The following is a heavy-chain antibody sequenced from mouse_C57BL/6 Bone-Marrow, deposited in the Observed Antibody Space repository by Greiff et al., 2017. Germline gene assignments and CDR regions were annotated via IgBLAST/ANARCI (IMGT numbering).Heavy chain of an antibody. CDR3: ARGGYYYGTYFDY. D-gene: IGHD1-1*01. Sequence: EVQLQQSGPGLVKPSQSLSLTCSVTGYSITSGYYWNWIRQFPGNKLEWMGYISYDGSNNYNPSLKNRISITRDTSKNQFFLKLNSVTTEDTATYYCARGGYYYGTYFDYWGQGTTLTVSS. CDR1: GYSITSGYY. CDR2: ISYDGSN. J-gene: IGHJ2*01. V-gene: IGHV3-6*01.